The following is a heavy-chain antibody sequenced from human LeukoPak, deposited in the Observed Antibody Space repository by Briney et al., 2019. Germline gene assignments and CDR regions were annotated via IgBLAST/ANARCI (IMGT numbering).Heavy chain of an antibody. CDR2: ISGAT. CDR1: GFTFGDYA. D-gene: IGHD6-19*01. CDR3: AKGSTSDWCEGFLAY. Sequence: GGSLRLSCAASGFTFGDYAMSWVRQAPGKGLEWVSSISGATYYTDSVKGRFTISRDNAQNTLYLQMNSLRAEDTAIYYCAKGSTSDWCEGFLAYWGQGTLVTVS. J-gene: IGHJ4*02. V-gene: IGHV3-23*01.